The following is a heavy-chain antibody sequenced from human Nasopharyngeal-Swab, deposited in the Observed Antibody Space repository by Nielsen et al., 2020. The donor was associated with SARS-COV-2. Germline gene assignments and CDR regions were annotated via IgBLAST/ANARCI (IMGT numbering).Heavy chain of an antibody. D-gene: IGHD2-2*02. CDR3: AKDSEYCSSTSCYMYYYYYYMDV. Sequence: GESLKISCAASGFTFSSYGMHWVRQAPVKGLEWVAFIRYDGSNKYYADSVKGRFTISRDNSKNTLYLQMNSLRAEDTAVYYCAKDSEYCSSTSCYMYYYYYYMDVWGKGTTVTVSS. V-gene: IGHV3-30*02. CDR1: GFTFSSYG. CDR2: IRYDGSNK. J-gene: IGHJ6*03.